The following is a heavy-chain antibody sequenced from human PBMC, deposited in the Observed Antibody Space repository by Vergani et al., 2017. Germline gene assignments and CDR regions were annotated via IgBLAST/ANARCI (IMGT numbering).Heavy chain of an antibody. CDR2: INPNSGGT. CDR1: GYTLTDYF. D-gene: IGHD2-2*01. V-gene: IGHV1-2*02. Sequence: QVQLVQSGAEVKKPGAPVKVSCKASGYTLTDYFMHWVRQAPGQSLEWMGWINPNSGGTNYAQKFQGRGTMTRGTSIRTAYMELSNLRSDDTAVYYCVRVGTSSNREYFGYWGQGTLVTVSS. CDR3: VRVGTSSNREYFGY. J-gene: IGHJ4*02.